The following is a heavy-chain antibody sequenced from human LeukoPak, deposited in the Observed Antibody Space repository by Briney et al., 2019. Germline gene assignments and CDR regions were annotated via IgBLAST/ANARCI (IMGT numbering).Heavy chain of an antibody. Sequence: ASVKVSCKASGYTFTVYYLHWVRQAPGQGLEWMGWINPNSGGTHFAQRFQGRVTMTRDTSISTAYMELSRLRSDDTAVYYCARDPGANYFDYWGQGALVTVSS. J-gene: IGHJ4*02. CDR1: GYTFTVYY. V-gene: IGHV1-2*02. D-gene: IGHD7-27*01. CDR3: ARDPGANYFDY. CDR2: INPNSGGT.